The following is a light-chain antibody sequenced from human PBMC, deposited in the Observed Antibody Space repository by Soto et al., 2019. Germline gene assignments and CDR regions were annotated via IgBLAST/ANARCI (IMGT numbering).Light chain of an antibody. Sequence: QSALTQPASVSGSPGQSITISCTGTSSDVGGYDYVSWYQLHPGKAPKLMVFEVSNRPSGVSYRFSGSKSGNTASLTISGLQAEDEADYYCQSYDSSLSGWDGFGTGTKVTVL. J-gene: IGLJ1*01. CDR1: SSDVGGYDY. CDR2: EVS. CDR3: QSYDSSLSGWDG. V-gene: IGLV2-14*01.